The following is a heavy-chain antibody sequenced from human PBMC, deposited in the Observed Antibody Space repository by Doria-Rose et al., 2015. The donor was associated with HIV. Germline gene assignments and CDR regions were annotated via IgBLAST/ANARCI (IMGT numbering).Heavy chain of an antibody. CDR3: ARIKSSRWYHKYYFDF. D-gene: IGHD6-13*01. CDR2: IFSDDER. V-gene: IGHV2-26*01. J-gene: IGHJ4*02. CDR1: GVSLSSPGMG. Sequence: QITLKESGPVLVKPTETLTLTCTVSGVSLSSPGMGVSWIRQPPGKALEWLANIFSDDERSYKTSLKSRLTISRCTSKRQVVLTMTDMDPVDTATYYCARIKSSRWYHKYYFDFWGQGTLVIVSA.